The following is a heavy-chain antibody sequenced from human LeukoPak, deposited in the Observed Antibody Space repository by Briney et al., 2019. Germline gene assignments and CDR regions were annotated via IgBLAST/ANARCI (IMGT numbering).Heavy chain of an antibody. CDR3: AKLIVVVVAAIDY. D-gene: IGHD2-15*01. Sequence: SAISGSGGSTYYADSVKGRFTISRDNSKNTLYLQMNSLRAEDTAVYYCAKLIVVVVAAIDYWGQGTLVTVSS. CDR2: ISGSGGST. J-gene: IGHJ4*02. V-gene: IGHV3-23*01.